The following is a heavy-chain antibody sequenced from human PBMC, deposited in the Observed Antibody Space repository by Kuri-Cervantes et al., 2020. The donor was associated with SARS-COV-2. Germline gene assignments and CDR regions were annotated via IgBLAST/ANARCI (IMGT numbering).Heavy chain of an antibody. CDR1: GGTFSSYA. J-gene: IGHJ4*02. CDR2: IIPILGIA. CDR3: ARIAPSERDCYGSGSFDY. D-gene: IGHD3-10*01. Sequence: SVKVSCKASGGTFSSYAISWVRQAPGQGLEWMGGIIPILGIANYAQKFQGRVTITADKSTSAAYMELSSLRSEDTAVYYCARIAPSERDCYGSGSFDYWGQGTLVTVSS. V-gene: IGHV1-69*10.